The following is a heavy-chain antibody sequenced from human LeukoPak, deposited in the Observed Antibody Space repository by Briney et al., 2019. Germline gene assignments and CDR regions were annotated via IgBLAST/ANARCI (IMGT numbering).Heavy chain of an antibody. Sequence: ASVKVSCTASGYTFTGYYMHWVRQAPGQGLEWMGWINPNSGGTNYAQKFQGRVTMTRDTFISTAYMELSRLRSDDTAVYYSARAAAGATFDPWGQGTLVTVSS. CDR3: ARAAAGATFDP. CDR2: INPNSGGT. J-gene: IGHJ5*02. D-gene: IGHD6-25*01. V-gene: IGHV1-2*02. CDR1: GYTFTGYY.